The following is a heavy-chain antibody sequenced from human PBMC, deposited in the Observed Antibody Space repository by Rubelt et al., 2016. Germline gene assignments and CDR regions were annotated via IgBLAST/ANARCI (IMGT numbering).Heavy chain of an antibody. CDR3: ARMGKAAAGNGYYFDY. D-gene: IGHD6-13*01. CDR2: IYHSGST. V-gene: IGHV4-34*01. Sequence: QVQLQQWGAGLLKPSETLSLTCAVYGGSFSDYYWSWIRQPPGKGLEWIGSIYHSGSTYYNPSLKSRVTISVDTSKNQFSLKLSSVTAADTAVYYWARMGKAAAGNGYYFDYWGQGTLVTVSS. CDR1: GGSFSDYY. J-gene: IGHJ4*02.